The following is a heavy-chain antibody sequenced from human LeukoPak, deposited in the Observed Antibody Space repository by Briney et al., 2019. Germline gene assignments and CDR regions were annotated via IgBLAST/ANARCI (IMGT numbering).Heavy chain of an antibody. V-gene: IGHV4-39*01. CDR1: GASVSSGHYY. D-gene: IGHD3-3*01. Sequence: SETLSLTCTVSGASVSSGHYYGGWIRQPPGKGLEWNGSIYSTGTTYYNPSLKSRVIISIDTSKNQFSLNLSSVTAADTSVYYCARRKDFWSGLVNYWGQGTLVTVSS. CDR3: ARRKDFWSGLVNY. CDR2: IYSTGTT. J-gene: IGHJ4*02.